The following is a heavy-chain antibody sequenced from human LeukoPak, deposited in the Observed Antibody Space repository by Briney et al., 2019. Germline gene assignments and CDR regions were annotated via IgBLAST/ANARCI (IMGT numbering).Heavy chain of an antibody. D-gene: IGHD5-24*01. CDR3: ARARRDGYNYYFDY. CDR2: IYSGGST. CDR1: GFTVSSNY. J-gene: IGHJ4*02. Sequence: AGGSLRLSCAASGFTVSSNYMSWVRQAPGKGLEWVSVIYSGGSTYYADSVKGRFTISRDNSKNTLYLQMNSLRAEDTAVYYCARARRDGYNYYFDYWGQGTLVTVSS. V-gene: IGHV3-53*01.